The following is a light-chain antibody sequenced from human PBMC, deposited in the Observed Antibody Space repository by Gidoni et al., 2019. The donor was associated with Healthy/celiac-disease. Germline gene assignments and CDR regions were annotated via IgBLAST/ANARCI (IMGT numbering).Light chain of an antibody. V-gene: IGKV3-15*01. CDR1: QSVSSK. Sequence: EIVMTQSPATLSVSPGERATLSCRASQSVSSKLAWYQQKPGQAPRLLIYGASTRATGIPARFSGSGSGTEFTLTISSLQSEDFAVYYCQQYNNWPTWTFXQXTKVEIK. J-gene: IGKJ1*01. CDR3: QQYNNWPTWT. CDR2: GAS.